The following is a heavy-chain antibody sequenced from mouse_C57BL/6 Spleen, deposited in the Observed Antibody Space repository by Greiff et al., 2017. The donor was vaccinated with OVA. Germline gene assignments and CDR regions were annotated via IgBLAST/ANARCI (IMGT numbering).Heavy chain of an antibody. V-gene: IGHV1-69*01. CDR2: IDPSDSYT. D-gene: IGHD3-2*02. Sequence: QVQLQQSGAELVMPGASVKLSCKASGYTFTSYWMHWVKQRPGQGLEWIGEIDPSDSYTNYNQKFKGKSTLTVDKSSSTAYMQLSSLTSEYSAVYYCARLQETAQASTFAYWGQGTLVTVSA. J-gene: IGHJ3*01. CDR3: ARLQETAQASTFAY. CDR1: GYTFTSYW.